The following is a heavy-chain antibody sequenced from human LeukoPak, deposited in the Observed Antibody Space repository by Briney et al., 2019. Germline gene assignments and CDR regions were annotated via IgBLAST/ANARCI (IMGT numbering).Heavy chain of an antibody. Sequence: QAGGSLRLSCVASGFTFSTYAMTWVRQAPGKGLEWVSVSGSGRSGTNYADSVKGRFTISRDNSKNTLYLQMNSLRVEDTAIYYCAKAPGGGNWNWGQGTLVTVSS. D-gene: IGHD4-23*01. V-gene: IGHV3-23*01. CDR1: GFTFSTYA. CDR3: AKAPGGGNWN. J-gene: IGHJ4*02. CDR2: SGSGRSGT.